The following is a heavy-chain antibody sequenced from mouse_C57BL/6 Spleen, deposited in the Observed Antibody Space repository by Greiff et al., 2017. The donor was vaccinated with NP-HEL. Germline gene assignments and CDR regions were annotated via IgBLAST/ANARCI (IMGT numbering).Heavy chain of an antibody. Sequence: VQLQQSGPELMKPGASVKISCKASGYAFSSSWMNWVKQRPGKGLEWIGRIYPGDGDTNYNGKFKGKATLTADKSSSTAYMQLSSLTSEDSAVYFCARWGTGTDYFDYWGQGTTLTVSS. CDR3: ARWGTGTDYFDY. J-gene: IGHJ2*01. D-gene: IGHD4-1*01. V-gene: IGHV1-82*01. CDR2: IYPGDGDT. CDR1: GYAFSSSW.